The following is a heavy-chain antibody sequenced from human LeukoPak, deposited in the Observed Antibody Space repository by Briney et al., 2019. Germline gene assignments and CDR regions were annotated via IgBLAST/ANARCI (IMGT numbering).Heavy chain of an antibody. J-gene: IGHJ4*02. V-gene: IGHV1-69*05. CDR2: IIPIFGTA. CDR3: ARVFFPGGDAFNFDY. Sequence: GASVKVSCKASGYTFTSYGISWVRQAPGQGLEWMGGIIPIFGTANYAQKFQGRVTITTDESTSTAYMELSSLRSEDTAVYYCARVFFPGGDAFNFDYWGQGTLVTVSS. D-gene: IGHD3-16*01. CDR1: GYTFTSYG.